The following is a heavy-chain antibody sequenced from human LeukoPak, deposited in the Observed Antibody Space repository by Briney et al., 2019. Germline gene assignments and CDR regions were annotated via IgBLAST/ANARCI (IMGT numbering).Heavy chain of an antibody. CDR3: ARAQPYYYDSSGYSRY. D-gene: IGHD3-22*01. Sequence: ASVKVPCKASGYTFTSYGISWVRQAPGQGLEWMGWISAYNGNTNYAQKLQGRVTMTTDTSTSTAYMELRSLRSDDTAVYYCARAQPYYYDSSGYSRYWGQGTLVTVSS. V-gene: IGHV1-18*01. CDR1: GYTFTSYG. CDR2: ISAYNGNT. J-gene: IGHJ4*02.